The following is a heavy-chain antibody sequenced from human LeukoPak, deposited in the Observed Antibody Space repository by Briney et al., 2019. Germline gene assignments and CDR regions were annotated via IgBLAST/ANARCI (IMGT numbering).Heavy chain of an antibody. D-gene: IGHD3-10*01. CDR3: AKDKAGGSGSFDY. J-gene: IGHJ4*02. CDR1: GFSVRSSY. CDR2: IYDDRST. V-gene: IGHV3-53*01. Sequence: GGSLRLSCTASGFSVRSSYMSWVRQAPGKGLEWVSIIYDDRSTYYAASVKGRFTISRDDSKNTLLLQMDSLRAEDTAIYYCAKDKAGGSGSFDYWGQGTLVTVSS.